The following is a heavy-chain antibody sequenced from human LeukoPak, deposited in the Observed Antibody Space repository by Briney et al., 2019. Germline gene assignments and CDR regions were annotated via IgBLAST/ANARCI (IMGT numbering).Heavy chain of an antibody. Sequence: GGSLRLSCSASGFTFSSYAMYWVRQAPGKGLEYVSGISSNGGSTYYADSVKGRFTISRDNSKNTLYLQMSSLRAEDTAVYYCVKIASSSGGDYWGQGTLVTVSS. CDR2: ISSNGGST. D-gene: IGHD6-19*01. J-gene: IGHJ4*02. V-gene: IGHV3-64D*09. CDR3: VKIASSSGGDY. CDR1: GFTFSSYA.